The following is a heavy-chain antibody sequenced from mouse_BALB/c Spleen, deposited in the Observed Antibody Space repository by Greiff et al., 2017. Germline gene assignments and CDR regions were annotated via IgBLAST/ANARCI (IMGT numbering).Heavy chain of an antibody. V-gene: IGHV1-80*01. D-gene: IGHD2-3*01. CDR2: IYPGDGDT. Sequence: QVQLQQSGAELVRPGSSVKISCKASGYAFSSYWMSWVKQRPGQGLEWIGQIYPGDGDTNYNGKFKGKATLTADKSSSTAYMQLSSLTSEDSAVYFCARSDDGYYGYWGQGTTLTVSS. J-gene: IGHJ2*01. CDR3: ARSDDGYYGY. CDR1: GYAFSSYW.